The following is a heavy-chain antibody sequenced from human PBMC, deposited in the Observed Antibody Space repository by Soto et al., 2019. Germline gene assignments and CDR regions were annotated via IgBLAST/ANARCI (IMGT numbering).Heavy chain of an antibody. CDR1: GGSISSSSYY. Sequence: PSETLSLTCTVSGGSISSSSYYWGWIRQPPGKGLEWIGSIYYSGSTYYNPSLKSRVTISVDTSKNQFSLKLSSVTAADTAVYYCARDSSGYNFDYWGQGTQVTVSS. CDR3: ARDSSGYNFDY. V-gene: IGHV4-39*01. J-gene: IGHJ4*02. D-gene: IGHD3-22*01. CDR2: IYYSGST.